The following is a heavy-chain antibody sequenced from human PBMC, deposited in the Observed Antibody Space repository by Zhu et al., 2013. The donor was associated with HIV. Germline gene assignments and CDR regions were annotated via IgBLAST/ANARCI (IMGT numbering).Heavy chain of an antibody. D-gene: IGHD6-13*01. Sequence: VQLVQSGAEVKKPGASVKVSCKASGYTFTSYYMHWVRQAPGQGLEWMGIINPSGGSTSYAQKFQGRVTMTRDTSTSTVYMELSSLRSEDTAVYYCARRIAAAGPPYGMDVWGQGTTVTVSS. CDR1: GYTFTSYY. CDR3: ARRIAAAGPPYGMDV. V-gene: IGHV1-46*01. J-gene: IGHJ6*02. CDR2: INPSGGST.